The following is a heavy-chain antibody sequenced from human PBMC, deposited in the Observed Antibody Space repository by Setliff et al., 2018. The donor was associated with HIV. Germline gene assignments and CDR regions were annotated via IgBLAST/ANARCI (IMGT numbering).Heavy chain of an antibody. Sequence: SETLSLTCTVSGGSVSSNDYYWAWIRQPPGKGLEWIGNILYGGTTFYNQSLNGRVTISVDTSKNQFSLKLSSVTAADTAVYYCARHDGMKAARRYNNDYMDVWGKGTTVTVSS. V-gene: IGHV4-39*01. CDR3: ARHDGMKAARRYNNDYMDV. CDR1: GGSVSSNDYY. CDR2: ILYGGTT. J-gene: IGHJ6*03. D-gene: IGHD6-6*01.